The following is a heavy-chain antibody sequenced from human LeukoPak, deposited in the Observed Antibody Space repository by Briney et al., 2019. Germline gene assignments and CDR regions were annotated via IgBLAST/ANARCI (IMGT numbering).Heavy chain of an antibody. Sequence: GGSLRLSCAASGFTFSSYAMSWVRQAPGKGLEWVSAISGCGGSTYYADSVKGRFTISRDNSKNTLYLQMNSLRGEDTAVYYCAKDRWGTRHYYYYMDVWGKGTTVTVSS. J-gene: IGHJ6*03. CDR1: GFTFSSYA. D-gene: IGHD3-16*01. V-gene: IGHV3-23*01. CDR3: AKDRWGTRHYYYYMDV. CDR2: ISGCGGST.